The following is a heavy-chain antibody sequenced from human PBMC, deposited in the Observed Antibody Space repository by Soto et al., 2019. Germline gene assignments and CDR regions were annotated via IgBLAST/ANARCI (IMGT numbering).Heavy chain of an antibody. CDR3: ARLNHRAPGKYYCDSSGSPGLDAFDI. Sequence: PGESLKISCKGSGYSFTSYWIGWVRQMPGKGLEWMGIIYPGDSDTRYSPSFQGQVTISADKSISTAYLQWSSLKASDTAMYYCARLNHRAPGKYYCDSSGSPGLDAFDIWGQGTMVTVSS. J-gene: IGHJ3*02. CDR2: IYPGDSDT. CDR1: GYSFTSYW. V-gene: IGHV5-51*01. D-gene: IGHD3-22*01.